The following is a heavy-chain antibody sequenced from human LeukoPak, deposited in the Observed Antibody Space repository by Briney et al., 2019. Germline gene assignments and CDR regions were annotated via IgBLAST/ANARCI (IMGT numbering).Heavy chain of an antibody. V-gene: IGHV1-18*01. Sequence: GASVKVSCKASGYTFTSYGISWVRQAPGQGLEWMGWISAYNGNTNYAQKLQGRVTMTTDTSTSTAYMELRSLRSDDTAVYYCARAKRPYYYDSSGSNWFDPWGQGTVVTVSS. D-gene: IGHD3-22*01. CDR2: ISAYNGNT. CDR1: GYTFTSYG. CDR3: ARAKRPYYYDSSGSNWFDP. J-gene: IGHJ5*02.